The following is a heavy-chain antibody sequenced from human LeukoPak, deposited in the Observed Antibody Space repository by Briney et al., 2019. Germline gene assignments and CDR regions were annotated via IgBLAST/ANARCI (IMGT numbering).Heavy chain of an antibody. V-gene: IGHV3-7*01. CDR2: IKQDGSEK. CDR1: GFTFTTYW. D-gene: IGHD3-9*01. J-gene: IGHJ3*01. CDR3: ARDRYDILTGYNDAFDV. Sequence: GGSLRLSCAASGFTFTTYWMSWVRQAPGKGLEWVANIKQDGSEKYYVDSVKGRFTISRDNAKNSLYLQMSSLRAEDTAAYYCARDRYDILTGYNDAFDVWGQGTKVFVSS.